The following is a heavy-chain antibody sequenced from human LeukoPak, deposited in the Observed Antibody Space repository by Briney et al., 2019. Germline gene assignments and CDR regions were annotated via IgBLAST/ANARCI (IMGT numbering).Heavy chain of an antibody. V-gene: IGHV3-66*01. D-gene: IGHD3-22*01. CDR2: IYSGGTT. CDR1: GFTVSSKY. J-gene: IGHJ4*02. CDR3: ARDGSSGQFFDY. Sequence: GGSLRLSCAASGFTVSSKYMSWVRQAPGKGLEWVSLIYSGGTTYYPDSVKGRFTISRGNSKNTVYLEMNSLRAEDTAIYYCARDGSSGQFFDYWGQGTLVTVSS.